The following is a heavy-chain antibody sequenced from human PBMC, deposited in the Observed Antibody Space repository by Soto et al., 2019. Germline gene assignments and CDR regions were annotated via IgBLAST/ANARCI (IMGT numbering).Heavy chain of an antibody. D-gene: IGHD4-4*01. Sequence: QVQVVQSGAEVKKPGSSVRGSCKASGGTSSSYAITWMRQAPGQGLEWMGGIIPSLDTTDYAQKFQGRVTFTADESTSTVYMELSSLTSEDTAVYYCASGGTTVNRRFDFWGQGTLVTVSS. J-gene: IGHJ4*02. CDR2: IIPSLDTT. CDR3: ASGGTTVNRRFDF. CDR1: GGTSSSYA. V-gene: IGHV1-69*01.